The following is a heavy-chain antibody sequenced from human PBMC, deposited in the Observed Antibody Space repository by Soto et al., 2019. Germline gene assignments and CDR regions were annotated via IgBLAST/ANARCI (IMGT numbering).Heavy chain of an antibody. CDR3: ARGGSLHWYFDL. Sequence: GGSLRLSCAASGFTFSSYGMHWVRQAPGKGLEWVAVIWYDGSNKYYADSVKGRFTISRDNSKNTLYLQMNSLRAEDTAVYYCARGGSLHWYFDLWGRGTLVTVSS. J-gene: IGHJ2*01. V-gene: IGHV3-33*01. D-gene: IGHD5-12*01. CDR1: GFTFSSYG. CDR2: IWYDGSNK.